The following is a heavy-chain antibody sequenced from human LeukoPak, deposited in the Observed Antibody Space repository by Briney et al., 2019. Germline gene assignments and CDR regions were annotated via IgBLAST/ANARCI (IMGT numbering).Heavy chain of an antibody. D-gene: IGHD2-21*01. CDR1: YA. J-gene: IGHJ3*02. Sequence: YAMSWVRXAQGKGVECVSAISLSARITYYADSVKRRFTISTDNSNNTLYLQMNSLRAEDTAVYYCAKDGDTDAFDIWGQGTMVTVSS. CDR3: AKDGDTDAFDI. V-gene: IGHV3-23*01. CDR2: ISLSARIT.